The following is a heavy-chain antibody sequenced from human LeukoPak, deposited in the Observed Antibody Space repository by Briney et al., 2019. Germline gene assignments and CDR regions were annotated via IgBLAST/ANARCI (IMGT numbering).Heavy chain of an antibody. CDR3: AKDPYSGSYCPDY. CDR2: ISGSGGST. CDR1: GFTFSSYG. Sequence: TGGSLRLSCAASGFTFSSYGMSWVRQAPGKGLEWVSAISGSGGSTYYADSVKGRFTISRDNSKNTLYLQMNSLRAEDTAVYYCAKDPYSGSYCPDYWGQGTLVTVPS. J-gene: IGHJ4*02. D-gene: IGHD1-26*01. V-gene: IGHV3-23*01.